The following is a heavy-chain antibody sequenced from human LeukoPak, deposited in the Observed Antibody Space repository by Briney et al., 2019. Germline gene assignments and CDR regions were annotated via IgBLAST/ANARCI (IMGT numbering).Heavy chain of an antibody. CDR2: ISGSGSTI. D-gene: IGHD3-10*01. V-gene: IGHV3-48*04. J-gene: IGHJ6*03. CDR1: GFTVSSNY. Sequence: GGSLRLSCAASGFTVSSNYMNWVRQAPGKGLEWVSYISGSGSTIYYADSVKGRFTISRDNAKNSLFLQMNSLRAEDTALYYCARDKSGTMIRGVITTYYYSMDVWGKGTTVTISS. CDR3: ARDKSGTMIRGVITTYYYSMDV.